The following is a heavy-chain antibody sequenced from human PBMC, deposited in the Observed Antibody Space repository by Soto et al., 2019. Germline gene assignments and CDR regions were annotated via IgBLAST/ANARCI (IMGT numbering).Heavy chain of an antibody. J-gene: IGHJ4*02. CDR1: GFTFSSYS. Sequence: GGSLRLSCAASGFTFSSYSMNWVRQAPGKGLEWVSSISSSSSYIYYADSVKGRFTISRDNAKNSLYLQMNSLRAEDTAVYYCARDSLNCSSTSCYAAFDYWGQGTLVTVSS. CDR2: ISSSSSYI. CDR3: ARDSLNCSSTSCYAAFDY. D-gene: IGHD2-2*01. V-gene: IGHV3-21*01.